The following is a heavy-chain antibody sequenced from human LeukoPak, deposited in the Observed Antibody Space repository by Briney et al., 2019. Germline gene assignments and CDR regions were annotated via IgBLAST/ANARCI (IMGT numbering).Heavy chain of an antibody. CDR1: GGTFSSYA. CDR3: ARLHRIAAAGTFDY. V-gene: IGHV1-69*13. D-gene: IGHD6-13*01. Sequence: ASVKVSCKASGGTFSSYAISCVRQAPGQGLEWMGGIIPIFGTANYAQKFQGRVAITADESTSTAYMELSSLRSEDTAVYYCARLHRIAAAGTFDYWGQGTLVTVSS. CDR2: IIPIFGTA. J-gene: IGHJ4*02.